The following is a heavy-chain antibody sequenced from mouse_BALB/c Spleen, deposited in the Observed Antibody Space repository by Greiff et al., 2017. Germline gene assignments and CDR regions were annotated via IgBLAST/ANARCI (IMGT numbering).Heavy chain of an antibody. J-gene: IGHJ2*01. CDR1: GFTFSSYA. CDR3: ARETGPFDY. CDR2: ISSGGSYT. D-gene: IGHD4-1*01. V-gene: IGHV5-9-4*01. Sequence: EVQVVESGGGLVKPGGSLKLSCAASGFTFSSYAMSWVRQSPEKRLEWVAEISSGGSYTYYPDTVTGRFTISRDNAKNTLYLEMSSLRSEDTAMYYCARETGPFDYWGQGTTLTVSS.